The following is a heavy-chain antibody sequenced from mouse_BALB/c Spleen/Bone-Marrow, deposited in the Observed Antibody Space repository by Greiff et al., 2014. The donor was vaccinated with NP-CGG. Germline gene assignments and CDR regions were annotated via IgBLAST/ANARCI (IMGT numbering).Heavy chain of an antibody. CDR3: VRARYPFYAMDS. CDR1: GITFSSNT. V-gene: IGHV5-12-2*01. Sequence: EVKLVESGGGLVQPGGSLKLSCAASGITFSSNTMSWVRQTPEGRLEWVAYSTNGGGSTYYPDTVKGRFTISRDNANNTLYLQMSSLKSENTAMYYCVRARYPFYAMDSWGQGTSVTVSS. CDR2: STNGGGST. J-gene: IGHJ4*01. D-gene: IGHD2-14*01.